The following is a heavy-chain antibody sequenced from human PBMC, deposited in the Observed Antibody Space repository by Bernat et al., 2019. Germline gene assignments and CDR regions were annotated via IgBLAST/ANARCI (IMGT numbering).Heavy chain of an antibody. CDR1: GYTFTSYG. CDR3: AREVRPTLGAGKWIYGMDV. D-gene: IGHD6-19*01. CDR2: ISAYNGNT. J-gene: IGHJ6*02. Sequence: QVQLVQSGAEVKKPGASVKVSCKASGYTFTSYGISWVRQAPGQGLEWMGWISAYNGNTNYAQKLQGRGTMTTDPATSTAYMELRSLRSDDTAVDYCAREVRPTLGAGKWIYGMDVWGQGTTVTVSS. V-gene: IGHV1-18*01.